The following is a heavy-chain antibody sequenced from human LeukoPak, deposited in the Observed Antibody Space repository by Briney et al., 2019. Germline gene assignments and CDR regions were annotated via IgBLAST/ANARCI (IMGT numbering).Heavy chain of an antibody. V-gene: IGHV3-48*03. Sequence: GGSLRLSCAASGFTFSSYEMNWVRQAPGKGLEWVSYISSSGSTIYYADSVKGRFTISRDNAKNSLYLQMNSLRAEDTAVYYCARRGLMITFGGVTAHDAFDIWGQGTMVTVSS. D-gene: IGHD3-16*01. J-gene: IGHJ3*02. CDR2: ISSSGSTI. CDR3: ARRGLMITFGGVTAHDAFDI. CDR1: GFTFSSYE.